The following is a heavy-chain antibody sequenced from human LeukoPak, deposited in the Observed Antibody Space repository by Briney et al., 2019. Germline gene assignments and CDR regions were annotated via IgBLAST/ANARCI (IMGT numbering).Heavy chain of an antibody. CDR1: GVTFSSYS. Sequence: PGGSLRLSCAASGVTFSSYSMNWVRQAPGKGLEWVSSISSSSSHIYYADSVKGRFTISRDNAKNSLYLQMNSLRAEDTAVYYCARRAFYFDYWGQRTLVTVSS. D-gene: IGHD1-26*01. V-gene: IGHV3-21*01. CDR3: ARRAFYFDY. J-gene: IGHJ4*02. CDR2: ISSSSSHI.